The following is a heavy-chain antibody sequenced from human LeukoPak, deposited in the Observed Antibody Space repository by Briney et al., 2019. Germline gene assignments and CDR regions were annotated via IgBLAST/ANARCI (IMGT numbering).Heavy chain of an antibody. Sequence: ASVKVSCKASGYTFTSYGISWVRQAPGQGLEWMGWISAYNGNTNYAQKLQGRVTMTTDTSTSTAYMELSNVRSEDTAMYYCAINLPANRRFQHWGQGTLVTVSS. CDR2: ISAYNGNT. V-gene: IGHV1-18*01. CDR1: GYTFTSYG. CDR3: AINLPANRRFQH. J-gene: IGHJ1*01. D-gene: IGHD1-14*01.